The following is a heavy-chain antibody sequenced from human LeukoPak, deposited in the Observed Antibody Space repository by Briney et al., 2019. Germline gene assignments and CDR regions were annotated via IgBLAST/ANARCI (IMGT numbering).Heavy chain of an antibody. CDR1: GGSISSGGYY. V-gene: IGHV4-31*03. Sequence: SQTLSLTCTVSGGSISSGGYYWSWLRHHPGKGLEWIGYIYYSGSTYYNPSLKSRVTISVDTSKNQFSLKLSSVTAADTAVYYCARDRVAYGMDVWGQGTTVTVSS. CDR3: ARDRVAYGMDV. CDR2: IYYSGST. D-gene: IGHD2-15*01. J-gene: IGHJ6*02.